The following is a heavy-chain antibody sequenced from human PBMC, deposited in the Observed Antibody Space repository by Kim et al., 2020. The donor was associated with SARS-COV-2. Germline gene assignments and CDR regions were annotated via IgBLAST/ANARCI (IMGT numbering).Heavy chain of an antibody. CDR3: TRDHY. V-gene: IGHV3-49*03. J-gene: IGHJ4*02. Sequence: GGSLRLSCSASGFTFGDYAMRWFRQAPGKGLEWVAFITRNAYGRTTEYAAYVKGSFTISRDDSTSIAYLQMHRLKNEDTDVYYSTRDHYWGQGTLVTVSS. CDR1: GFTFGDYA. CDR2: ITRNAYGRTT.